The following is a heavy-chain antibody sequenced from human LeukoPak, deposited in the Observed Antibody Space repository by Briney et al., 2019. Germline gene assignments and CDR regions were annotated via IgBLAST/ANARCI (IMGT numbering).Heavy chain of an antibody. CDR1: GFTFSGFW. Sequence: GGSLRLSCAVSGFTFSGFWMSWSRQAPGKGLEWVASINSDGSEGYYADVVKGRFTISRDNAKNSLYLQINSLRAEDTAVYYCARSSYSSSFGVWGKGKMVPVFS. CDR2: INSDGSEG. D-gene: IGHD6-6*01. J-gene: IGHJ3*01. V-gene: IGHV3-7*03. CDR3: ARSSYSSSFGV.